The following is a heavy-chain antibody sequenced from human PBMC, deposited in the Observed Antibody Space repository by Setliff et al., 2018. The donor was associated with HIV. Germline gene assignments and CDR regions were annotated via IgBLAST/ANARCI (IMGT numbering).Heavy chain of an antibody. J-gene: IGHJ4*02. V-gene: IGHV1-2*02. CDR2: INPNSGDT. CDR3: ARGQGPVDY. CDR1: GYTFTSYD. Sequence: ASVKVSCKASGYTFTSYDINWVRLAPGQGLEWMGWINPNSGDTNYAQKFQGRVTLTSDASISTAYMELSGLRSDDTAVYYCARGQGPVDYWGQGTLVTVSS.